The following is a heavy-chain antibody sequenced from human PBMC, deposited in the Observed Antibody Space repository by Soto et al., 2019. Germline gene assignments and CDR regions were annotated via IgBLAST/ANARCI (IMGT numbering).Heavy chain of an antibody. CDR2: ISAYNGNT. CDR1: GYSFISYG. CDR3: ARGSSSSNRENWFDP. J-gene: IGHJ5*02. Sequence: GASVKVSCKASGYSFISYGISWVRQAPGQGLEWMGWISAYNGNTNYAQKLQGRVTMTTDTTTSTAYMELRSLRSDDTAVYYCARGSSSSNRENWFDPWGQGTLVTVSS. V-gene: IGHV1-18*01. D-gene: IGHD6-13*01.